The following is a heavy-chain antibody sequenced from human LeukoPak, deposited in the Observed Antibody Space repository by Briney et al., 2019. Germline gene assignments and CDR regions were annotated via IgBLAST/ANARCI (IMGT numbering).Heavy chain of an antibody. CDR3: ARGVLVGARGQYYFDY. Sequence: SEALSLTCTVSGGSISSYYWSWIRQSPGKGLEWIGNIYYRGNTNYNPSLESRVAISLDKSNNQFSLNLTFVTAADTAVYYCARGVLVGARGQYYFDYWGQGTLVTVSS. V-gene: IGHV4-59*01. CDR2: IYYRGNT. J-gene: IGHJ4*02. CDR1: GGSISSYY. D-gene: IGHD1-26*01.